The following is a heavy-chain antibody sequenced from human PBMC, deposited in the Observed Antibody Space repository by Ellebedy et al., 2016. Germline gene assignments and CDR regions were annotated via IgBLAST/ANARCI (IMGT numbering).Heavy chain of an antibody. J-gene: IGHJ4*02. Sequence: ASVKVSCXASGYTFTSYYMHWVRQAPGQGLEWMGIINHSGGSTSYAQKFQGRVTMTRDTSTSTVYMELSSLRSEDTAVYYCARDQGTTVTTLYYWGQGTLVTVSS. D-gene: IGHD4-17*01. CDR3: ARDQGTTVTTLYY. V-gene: IGHV1-46*01. CDR1: GYTFTSYY. CDR2: INHSGGST.